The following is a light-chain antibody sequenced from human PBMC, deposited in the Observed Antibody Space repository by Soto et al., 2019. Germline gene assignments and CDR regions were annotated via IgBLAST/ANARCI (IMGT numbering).Light chain of an antibody. V-gene: IGKV3-15*01. J-gene: IGKJ1*01. Sequence: EIVMTQSPATLSVSPGERATLSCRASQSVSSNLAWYQQKPGQAPRLLIYGASTRATGIPARFSGSGSGAEFPLTLSSLQSEDFAVYSCQQYNNWPRTFGQGTKVEIK. CDR1: QSVSSN. CDR3: QQYNNWPRT. CDR2: GAS.